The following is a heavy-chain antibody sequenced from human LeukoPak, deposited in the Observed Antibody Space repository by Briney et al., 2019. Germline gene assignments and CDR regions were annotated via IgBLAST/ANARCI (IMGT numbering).Heavy chain of an antibody. CDR2: FDPEDGET. CDR1: GYTLTELS. Sequence: ASVKVSCKVSGYTLTELSMHWVRQAPGKGLEWMGGFDPEDGETIYAQKFQGRVTMTEDTSTDTAYMELSSLRSEDTAVYYCATTHPLPYYYDSSGYLAFDYWGQGTLVTVSS. J-gene: IGHJ4*02. V-gene: IGHV1-24*01. CDR3: ATTHPLPYYYDSSGYLAFDY. D-gene: IGHD3-22*01.